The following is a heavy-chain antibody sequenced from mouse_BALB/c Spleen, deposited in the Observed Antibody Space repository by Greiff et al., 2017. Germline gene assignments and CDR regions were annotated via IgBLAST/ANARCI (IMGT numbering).Heavy chain of an antibody. CDR3: ARWHYYGSSYDWYFDV. V-gene: IGHV1-9*01. Sequence: VKLVESGAELMKPGASVKISCKATGYTFSSYWIEWVKQRPGHGLEWIGEILPGSGSTNYNEKFKGKATFTADTSSNTAYMQLSSLTSEDSAVYYCARWHYYGSSYDWYFDVWGEETKVTVSS. CDR2: ILPGSGST. D-gene: IGHD1-1*01. J-gene: IGHJ1*01. CDR1: GYTFSSYW.